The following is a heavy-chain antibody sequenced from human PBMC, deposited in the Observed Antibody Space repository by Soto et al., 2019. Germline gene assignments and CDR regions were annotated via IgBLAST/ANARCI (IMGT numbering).Heavy chain of an antibody. CDR3: ARGVGYFDSQVWFDP. J-gene: IGHJ5*02. CDR1: GGTFSSYA. D-gene: IGHD3-9*01. CDR2: IIPIFGTA. Sequence: ASVKVSCKASGGTFSSYAISWVRQAPGQGLEWMGGIIPIFGTANYAQKFQGRVTITADESTSTAYMELSSLRSEDTAVYYCARGVGYFDSQVWFDPWGQGTLVTVSS. V-gene: IGHV1-69*13.